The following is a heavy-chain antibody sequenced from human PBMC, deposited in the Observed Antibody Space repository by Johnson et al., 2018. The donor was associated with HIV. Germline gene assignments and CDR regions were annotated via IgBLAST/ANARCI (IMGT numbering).Heavy chain of an antibody. J-gene: IGHJ3*02. CDR2: IKCDGSEK. Sequence: EVQLVESGGGLVQPGGSLRLSCVASGFTFSSSWMHWVCQAPEKGLEWVADIKCDGSEKYYVDSVKGRFTISRDNAKNSVYLQMNSLRAEDTAVYYCARGTLAAFDIWGQGTMVTVSS. CDR3: ARGTLAAFDI. CDR1: GFTFSSSW. V-gene: IGHV3-52*01.